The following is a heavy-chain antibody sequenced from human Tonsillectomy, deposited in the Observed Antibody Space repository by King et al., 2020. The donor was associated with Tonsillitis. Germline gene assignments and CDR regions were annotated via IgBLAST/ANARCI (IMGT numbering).Heavy chain of an antibody. CDR3: ARAFVRYYRSGYYKNWNFDL. CDR1: GDIFTGYW. Sequence: VQLVESGAEVKKPGESLKISCKGSGDIFTGYWIGWVRQKSGKGLEWMGIIYPGDSDTRYSPSFQGQVTISADKSIRTAYLQWSSLKASDTAMYYCARAFVRYYRSGYYKNWNFDLWGRGTLVTISS. J-gene: IGHJ2*01. D-gene: IGHD3-22*01. V-gene: IGHV5-51*03. CDR2: IYPGDSDT.